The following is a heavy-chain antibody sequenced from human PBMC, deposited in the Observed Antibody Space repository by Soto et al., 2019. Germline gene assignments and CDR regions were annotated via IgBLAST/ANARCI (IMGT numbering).Heavy chain of an antibody. CDR1: GGSISSGDYY. Sequence: SETLSLTCTVSGGSISSGDYYWSWIRQPPGKGLEWIGYIYYSGSTYYNPSLKSRVTISVDTSKNQFSLKLSSVTAADTAVYYCARRNVVVVNGLDYWGQGTLVTVSS. V-gene: IGHV4-30-4*01. CDR3: ARRNVVVVNGLDY. D-gene: IGHD2-15*01. J-gene: IGHJ4*02. CDR2: IYYSGST.